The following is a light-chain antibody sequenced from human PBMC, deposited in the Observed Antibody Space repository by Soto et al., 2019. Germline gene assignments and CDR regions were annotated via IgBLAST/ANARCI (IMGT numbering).Light chain of an antibody. J-gene: IGKJ1*01. CDR2: GAS. V-gene: IGKV3-15*01. CDR3: QQYGSSPRT. CDR1: QSAGNF. Sequence: EILMTQSPATLSVSPGETASLSCRASQSAGNFLAWYQQKPGQAPRLLIYGASTRATGIPARFSGSVSETDFNLTISTLETADFAMYYCQQYGSSPRTFGQGTKVDIK.